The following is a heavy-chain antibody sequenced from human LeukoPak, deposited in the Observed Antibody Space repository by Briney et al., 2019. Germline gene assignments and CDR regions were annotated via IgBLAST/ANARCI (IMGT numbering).Heavy chain of an antibody. D-gene: IGHD6-19*01. CDR1: GFSFSTYA. CDR3: AKAEGKNPTGGRWLD. J-gene: IGHJ4*02. Sequence: GGSLRLSCAGSGFSFSTYAMTWVRQAPGMGLESVSAISGSGGYTYYADSVKGRFTISRDNSKNTLYLQMNSLRADGTAIYYCAKAEGKNPTGGRWLDWGQGTLVTVSS. CDR2: ISGSGGYT. V-gene: IGHV3-23*01.